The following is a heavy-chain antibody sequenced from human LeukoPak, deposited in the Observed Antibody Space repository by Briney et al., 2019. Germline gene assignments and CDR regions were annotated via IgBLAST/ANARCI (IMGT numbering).Heavy chain of an antibody. CDR2: IVIANGNT. D-gene: IGHD1-1*01. CDR1: GFTFTSSA. J-gene: IGHJ4*02. CDR3: TPVNNFWARYCDYDY. V-gene: IGHV1-58*01. Sequence: SLKVSCKASGFTFTSSAVQWVRQARGQRPEWIGWIVIANGNTNYAQKFQERLTITRDMSTSTDYMELSSMRSEDTAVYYSTPVNNFWARYCDYDYWGQGTVVTVSS.